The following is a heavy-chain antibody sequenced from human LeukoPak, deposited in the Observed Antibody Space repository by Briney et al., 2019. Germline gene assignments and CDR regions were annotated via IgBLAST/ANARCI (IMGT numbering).Heavy chain of an antibody. J-gene: IGHJ6*03. CDR1: GYSFTSYW. D-gene: IGHD6-13*01. Sequence: PGESLKISCKGSGYSFTSYWIGWVRQMPGKGLEWMGIIYPGDSDTRYSPSFQGQVTISADKSISTAYLQWSSLKASDTAMYYCARLGMGGTAADLYYYYYYMDVWGKGTTVTVSS. CDR3: ARLGMGGTAADLYYYYYYMDV. CDR2: IYPGDSDT. V-gene: IGHV5-51*01.